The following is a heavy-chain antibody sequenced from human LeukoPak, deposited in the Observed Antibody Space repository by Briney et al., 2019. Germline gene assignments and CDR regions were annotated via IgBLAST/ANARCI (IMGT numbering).Heavy chain of an antibody. Sequence: VSVKVSCKASGYNFRSYGIGWVRQAPRQGLEWMGWITAGNGNTNYAQKVQGRVTMTTDTSTSTAYMELRSLRSDDTAVYFCARDLARGYSYGYNAFDIWGQGTMVTVSS. D-gene: IGHD5-18*01. CDR3: ARDLARGYSYGYNAFDI. V-gene: IGHV1-18*01. J-gene: IGHJ3*02. CDR2: ITAGNGNT. CDR1: GYNFRSYG.